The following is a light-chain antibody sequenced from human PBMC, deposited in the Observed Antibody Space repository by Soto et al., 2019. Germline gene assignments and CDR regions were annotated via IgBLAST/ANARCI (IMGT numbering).Light chain of an antibody. Sequence: QTVVTQEPSFSVSPGRTVTLTCGFSSGSVSTSYYPNWYQQTPGQAPRTLIYSTNTRSSGVPDRFSGSILGNKAALTITGAQADDESDYYCVLYMGSGISVFGGGTKLTVL. CDR2: STN. J-gene: IGLJ3*02. V-gene: IGLV8-61*01. CDR3: VLYMGSGISV. CDR1: SGSVSTSYY.